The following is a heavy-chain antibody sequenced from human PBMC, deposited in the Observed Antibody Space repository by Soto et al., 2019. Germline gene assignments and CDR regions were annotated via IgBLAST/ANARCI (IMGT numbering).Heavy chain of an antibody. CDR1: GFIFSSYG. Sequence: QVQLVESGGGVVPPGGSLRLSCVASGFIFSSYGMYWVRQAPGKGLEWVGVIWYDGSNKYYGDSVKGRFTISRDNSKNTLYLQMSSLRAEDTAVYYCAREPYSNYVMDVWGQGTTATVSS. CDR3: AREPYSNYVMDV. J-gene: IGHJ6*02. D-gene: IGHD4-4*01. CDR2: IWYDGSNK. V-gene: IGHV3-33*01.